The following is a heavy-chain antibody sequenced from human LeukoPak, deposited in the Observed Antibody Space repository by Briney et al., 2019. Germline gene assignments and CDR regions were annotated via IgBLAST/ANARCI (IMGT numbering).Heavy chain of an antibody. J-gene: IGHJ4*02. Sequence: PSETLSLTCTVSGGSISSYYWSWIRQPPGKGLELVGYIYYSGSTNYNPSLKSRVTISVDTSKNHFSLKLSSVTAADTAVYYCARGQWLPVFDFWGQGTLVTVSS. CDR1: GGSISSYY. V-gene: IGHV4-59*01. CDR2: IYYSGST. D-gene: IGHD3-22*01. CDR3: ARGQWLPVFDF.